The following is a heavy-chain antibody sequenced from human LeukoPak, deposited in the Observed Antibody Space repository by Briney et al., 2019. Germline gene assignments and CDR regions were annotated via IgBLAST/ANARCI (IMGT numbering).Heavy chain of an antibody. Sequence: ASVKVSCKPSGGTFSSYAISWVRQAPGQGLEWMGGIIPIFGTANYAQKFQGRVTITTDESTSTAYMELSSLRSEDTAVYYCARGRWMGATDDYWGQGTLVTVSS. CDR3: ARGRWMGATDDY. V-gene: IGHV1-69*05. D-gene: IGHD1-26*01. J-gene: IGHJ4*02. CDR1: GGTFSSYA. CDR2: IIPIFGTA.